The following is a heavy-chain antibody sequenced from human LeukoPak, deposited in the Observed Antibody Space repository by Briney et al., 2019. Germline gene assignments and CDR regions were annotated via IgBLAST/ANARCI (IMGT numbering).Heavy chain of an antibody. CDR2: INWNGGNT. J-gene: IGHJ6*03. Sequence: SGGSLRLSCAASGFTFDDYGMSWVRQAPGKGLEWVSGINWNGGNTGYADSVTGRFTISRDNAKNSLYLQMNSLRAEDTALYYCARAYSGYENYYYYYYMDVWGKGTTVTVSS. CDR1: GFTFDDYG. D-gene: IGHD5-12*01. V-gene: IGHV3-20*04. CDR3: ARAYSGYENYYYYYYMDV.